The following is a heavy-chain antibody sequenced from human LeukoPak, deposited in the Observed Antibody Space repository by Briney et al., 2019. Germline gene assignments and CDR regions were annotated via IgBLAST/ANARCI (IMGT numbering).Heavy chain of an antibody. CDR3: AKEGEQWLVRGGAFDI. CDR2: ISGSGGGT. Sequence: PGGSLRLSCAASGFTFSSYAMSWVRQAPGKGLEWVSAISGSGGGTYYADSVKGRFTISRDNSNNTLYLQMNSLRAEDTAVYYCAKEGEQWLVRGGAFDIWGQGTMVTVSS. CDR1: GFTFSSYA. D-gene: IGHD6-19*01. J-gene: IGHJ3*02. V-gene: IGHV3-23*01.